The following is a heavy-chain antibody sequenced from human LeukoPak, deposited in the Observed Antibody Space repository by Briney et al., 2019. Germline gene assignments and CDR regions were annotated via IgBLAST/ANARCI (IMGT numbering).Heavy chain of an antibody. CDR1: GFTFSSYA. Sequence: RGSLRLSCAASGFTFSSYAMSWVRQAPGKGLEWVSAISGSGGSTYYADSVKGRFTISRDNSKNTLYLQMNSLRAEDKAVYYCAKDGSPIVVVVAADYFDYWGQGTLVTVSS. CDR3: AKDGSPIVVVVAADYFDY. V-gene: IGHV3-23*01. CDR2: ISGSGGST. J-gene: IGHJ4*02. D-gene: IGHD2-15*01.